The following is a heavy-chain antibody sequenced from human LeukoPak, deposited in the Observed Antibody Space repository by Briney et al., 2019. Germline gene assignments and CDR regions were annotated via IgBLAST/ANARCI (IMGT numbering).Heavy chain of an antibody. CDR1: GYTFTNHG. V-gene: IGHV1-18*01. Sequence: ASVKVSCKASGYTFTNHGFSWVRQAPGQGLEWMGWITTYNGDTNYAQKFQGRVTMTTDTSTSTAYMELRSLRSDDTAVYYCARRMNSGSYYPSYYFDSWGQGTLSPSPQ. CDR3: ARRMNSGSYYPSYYFDS. CDR2: ITTYNGDT. D-gene: IGHD3-10*01. J-gene: IGHJ4*02.